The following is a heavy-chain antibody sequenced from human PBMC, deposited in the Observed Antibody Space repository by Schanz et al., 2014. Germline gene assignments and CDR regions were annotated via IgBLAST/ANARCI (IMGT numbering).Heavy chain of an antibody. CDR3: TKDSLSGGADV. J-gene: IGHJ6*02. V-gene: IGHV3-9*01. Sequence: EGQLVESGGVLVQPGRSLRLSCAGSGLNFRQYAIHWVRHAPGKGLEWVAGFSLDTDRIDYGDSVKGRFTVSWDNSKTSLYLQMNSLRPEDTALYYCTKDSLSGGADVWGQGTTVTVSS. CDR2: FSLDTDRI. CDR1: GLNFRQYA. D-gene: IGHD3-10*01.